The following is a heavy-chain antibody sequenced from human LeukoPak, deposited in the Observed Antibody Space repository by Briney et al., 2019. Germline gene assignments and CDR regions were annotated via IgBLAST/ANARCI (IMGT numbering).Heavy chain of an antibody. D-gene: IGHD1-26*01. CDR3: ARDSGSYSFT. Sequence: SETLSLTCTVSGGSISSSSYYWGWIRQPPGKGLEWIGSIYYSGSTYYNPSLKSRVTISVDTSKNQFSLKLSSVTAADTAVYYCARDSGSYSFTWGQGTLATVSS. CDR1: GGSISSSSYY. V-gene: IGHV4-39*01. CDR2: IYYSGST. J-gene: IGHJ5*02.